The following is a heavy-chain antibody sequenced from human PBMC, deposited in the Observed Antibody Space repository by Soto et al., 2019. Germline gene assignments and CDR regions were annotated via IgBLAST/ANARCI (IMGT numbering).Heavy chain of an antibody. CDR3: ARASPRGRYFDWLIFPLGH. Sequence: SGFTFSSYAMHWVRQAPGKGLEWVAVISYDGSNKYYADSVKGRFTISRDNSKNTLYLQMNSLRAEDTALYFCARASPRGRYFDWLIFPLGHWGQGTLVTVSS. V-gene: IGHV3-30-3*01. J-gene: IGHJ4*02. CDR2: ISYDGSNK. D-gene: IGHD3-9*01. CDR1: GFTFSSYA.